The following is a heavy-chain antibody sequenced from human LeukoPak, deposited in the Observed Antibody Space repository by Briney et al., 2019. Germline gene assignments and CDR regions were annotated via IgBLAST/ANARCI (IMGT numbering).Heavy chain of an antibody. Sequence: GASVNVSCKASGYTFTSYGISWVRQAPGQGLEWMGWISAYNGNTNYAQKLHGRVTMTTDTSTSTAYMELRSLRSDDTAVYYCARRQNYYGSGSYPLGTDVWGQGTTVTVSS. CDR2: ISAYNGNT. J-gene: IGHJ6*02. V-gene: IGHV1-18*01. CDR1: GYTFTSYG. CDR3: ARRQNYYGSGSYPLGTDV. D-gene: IGHD3-10*01.